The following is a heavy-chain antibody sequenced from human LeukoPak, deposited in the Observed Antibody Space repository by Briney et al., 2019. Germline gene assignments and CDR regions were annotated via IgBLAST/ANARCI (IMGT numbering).Heavy chain of an antibody. CDR3: ARDRYQLVHDNWFDP. Sequence: SETLSLTCTVSGGSISSYYWSWIRQPAGRGLEWIGRIYTSGRTNYNPSLKSRVTMSVDTSKNQFSLKLSSVTAADTAVYYCARDRYQLVHDNWFDPWGQGTLVTVSS. CDR1: GGSISSYY. CDR2: IYTSGRT. V-gene: IGHV4-4*07. J-gene: IGHJ5*02. D-gene: IGHD2-2*01.